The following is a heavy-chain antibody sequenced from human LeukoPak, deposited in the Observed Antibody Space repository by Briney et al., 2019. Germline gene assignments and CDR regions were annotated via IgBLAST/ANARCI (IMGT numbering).Heavy chain of an antibody. CDR1: GYTFTSYG. D-gene: IGHD4-17*01. V-gene: IGHV1-18*01. J-gene: IGHJ4*02. Sequence: GASVKVSCKASGYTFTSYGISWVRQAPGQELEWMGWISAYNGNTNYAQKLQGRVTMTTDTSTSTAYMELRSLRSDDTAVYYCAREIKPTTVTTGDYWGQGTLVTVSS. CDR3: AREIKPTTVTTGDY. CDR2: ISAYNGNT.